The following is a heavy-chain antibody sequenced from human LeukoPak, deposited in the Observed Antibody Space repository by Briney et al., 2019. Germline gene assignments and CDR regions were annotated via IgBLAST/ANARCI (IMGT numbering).Heavy chain of an antibody. CDR1: GYTFTGYY. J-gene: IGHJ4*02. CDR2: INPNSGGT. D-gene: IGHD6-13*01. CDR3: ARSHHSSSWYGFSY. Sequence: ASVKVSCKASGYTFTGYYMHWVRQAPGQGLEWMGRINPNSGGTNYAQKFQDRVTMTRDTSISTAYMELSRLRSDDTAVYYCARSHHSSSWYGFSYWGQGTLVTVSS. V-gene: IGHV1-2*06.